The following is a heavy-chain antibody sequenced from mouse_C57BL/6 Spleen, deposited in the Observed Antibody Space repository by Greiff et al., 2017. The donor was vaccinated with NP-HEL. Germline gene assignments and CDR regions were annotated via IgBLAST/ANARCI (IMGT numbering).Heavy chain of an antibody. CDR3: ARGYNSNYNYFDY. D-gene: IGHD2-5*01. V-gene: IGHV1-53*01. J-gene: IGHJ2*01. CDR2: INPSNGGT. CDR1: GYTFTSYW. Sequence: QVQLKESGTELVKPGASVKLSCKASGYTFTSYWMHWVKQRPGQGLEWIGNINPSNGGTNYNEKFKSKATLTVDKSSSTAYMQLSSLTSEDSAVYYCARGYNSNYNYFDYWGQGTTLTVSS.